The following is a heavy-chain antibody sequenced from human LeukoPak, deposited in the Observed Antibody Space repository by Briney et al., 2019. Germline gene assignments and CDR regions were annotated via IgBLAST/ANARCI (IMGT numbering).Heavy chain of an antibody. CDR1: GDSISSSPYY. J-gene: IGHJ4*02. CDR2: TCCGGSN. V-gene: IGHV4-31*03. Sequence: PSETLSLTCTVSGDSISSSPYYWSWIRQHPGKGLEWIGYTCCGGSNTYNPFLTSRVTISVDTSKNQISLKLRSVTAADTAVYYCAREKGRLIDHWGQGTLVTASS. CDR3: AREKGRLIDH.